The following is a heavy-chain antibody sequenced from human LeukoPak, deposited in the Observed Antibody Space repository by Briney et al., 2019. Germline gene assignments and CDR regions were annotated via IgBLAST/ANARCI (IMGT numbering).Heavy chain of an antibody. Sequence: ASVKVSCKASGYPFTDYYMHWVRQAPGQGLEWMLWINPNSGGTNCAQRFQGRVTMTTDTSTRTAYMELRSLRSDDTAVYYCARDSLRYSTVTTTLVYWGQGTLVTVSS. J-gene: IGHJ4*02. CDR2: INPNSGGT. D-gene: IGHD4-17*01. CDR1: GYPFTDYY. V-gene: IGHV1-2*02. CDR3: ARDSLRYSTVTTTLVY.